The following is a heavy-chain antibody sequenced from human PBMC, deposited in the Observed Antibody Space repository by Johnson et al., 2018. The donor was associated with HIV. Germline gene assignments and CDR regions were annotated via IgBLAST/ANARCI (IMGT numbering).Heavy chain of an antibody. CDR3: AKIRRAYYEDAFDM. CDR2: IHYDGTNK. CDR1: GFTFSDYG. J-gene: IGHJ3*02. V-gene: IGHV3-30*02. D-gene: IGHD3-22*01. Sequence: QMQLVESGGGVVQPGGSLRLSCAASGFTFSDYGMHWVRQAPGKGLEWVSFIHYDGTNKYSPDSVKGRFTISRDNSKNTVYLQMNRLRPEDTAVYYCAKIRRAYYEDAFDMWGQGTMVTVSS.